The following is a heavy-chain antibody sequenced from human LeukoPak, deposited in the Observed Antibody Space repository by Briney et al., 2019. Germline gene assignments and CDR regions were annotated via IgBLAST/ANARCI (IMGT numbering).Heavy chain of an antibody. CDR3: ARDTQVNYGDYDY. J-gene: IGHJ4*02. CDR2: IYYSGST. CDR1: GGSISSSSYH. V-gene: IGHV4-39*02. D-gene: IGHD4-17*01. Sequence: PSETLSLTCTVSGGSISSSSYHWGWIRQPPGKGLEWIGSIYYSGSTDYNPSLKSRVIISGDTSKNQFSLKLSSVTAADTAVYYCARDTQVNYGDYDYWGQGTLVTVSS.